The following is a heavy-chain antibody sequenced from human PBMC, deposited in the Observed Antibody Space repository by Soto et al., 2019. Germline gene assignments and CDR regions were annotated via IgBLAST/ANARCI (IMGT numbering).Heavy chain of an antibody. Sequence: ASVKVSCKASGFTFTSSAVQWVRQARGQRLEWMGWISAYSGNTNYAQKLQGRVTMTTDTSTSTAYMELRGLRSDDTAVYYCARATVSGDNYYTEYYYYYMDVWGKGTTVTVSS. D-gene: IGHD3-3*01. V-gene: IGHV1-18*01. CDR3: ARATVSGDNYYTEYYYYYMDV. CDR2: ISAYSGNT. J-gene: IGHJ6*03. CDR1: GFTFTSSA.